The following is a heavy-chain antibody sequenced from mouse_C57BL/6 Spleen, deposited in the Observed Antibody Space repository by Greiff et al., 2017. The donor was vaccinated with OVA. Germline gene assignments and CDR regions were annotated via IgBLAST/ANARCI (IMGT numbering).Heavy chain of an antibody. Sequence: VQLKESGGGLVKPGGSLKLSCAASGFTFSSYAMSWVRQTPEKRLEWVATISDGGSYTYYPDNVKGRFTISRDNTKNNLYLQMSHLKSEDTAMDYCASLGDYPFAYWGQGTLVTVSA. CDR1: GFTFSSYA. V-gene: IGHV5-4*01. J-gene: IGHJ3*01. D-gene: IGHD2-4*01. CDR3: ASLGDYPFAY. CDR2: ISDGGSYT.